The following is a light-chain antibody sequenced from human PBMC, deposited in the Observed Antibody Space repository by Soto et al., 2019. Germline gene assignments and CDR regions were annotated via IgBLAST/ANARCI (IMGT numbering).Light chain of an antibody. CDR3: ATWDDSLNVV. J-gene: IGLJ2*01. CDR1: SSNIGSHT. V-gene: IGLV1-44*01. Sequence: QSVLTQPPSASGTPGQRITISCSGSSSNIGSHTVNWHQQVPGTAPKLLIYSNDQRPSAVPGRFSGSKSGTSASLAISGLLSEDEADYYCATWDDSLNVVFGGGTQLTVL. CDR2: SND.